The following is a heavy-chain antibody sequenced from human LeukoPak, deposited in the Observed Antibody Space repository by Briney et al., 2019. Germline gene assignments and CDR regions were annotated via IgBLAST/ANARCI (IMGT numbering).Heavy chain of an antibody. CDR2: IYYSGST. D-gene: IGHD1/OR15-1a*01. CDR1: GGPISSYY. Sequence: SETLSLTCTVSGGPISSYYWGWIRQPPGKGLEWIGYIYYSGSTNYNPSLKSRVTISVDTSKNQFSLKLSSVTAADTAVYYCAKTPEQNAEDAFDIWGQGTMVTVSS. J-gene: IGHJ3*02. V-gene: IGHV4-59*08. CDR3: AKTPEQNAEDAFDI.